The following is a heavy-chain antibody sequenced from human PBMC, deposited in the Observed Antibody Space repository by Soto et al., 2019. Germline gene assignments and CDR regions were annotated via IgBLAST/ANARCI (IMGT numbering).Heavy chain of an antibody. CDR2: INTDGSVA. CDR3: VSDMQLWRLDS. V-gene: IGHV3-74*03. Sequence: GGSLRLSCVASGLTFRSYWMHWVRQAPGKGLVWVSRINTDGSVAMYVDSVKGRFTISRDNAKNTLFLHMNSLRAEDTAVFYCVSDMQLWRLDSRAQRTLVTGAS. CDR1: GLTFRSYW. D-gene: IGHD2-21*01. J-gene: IGHJ5*01.